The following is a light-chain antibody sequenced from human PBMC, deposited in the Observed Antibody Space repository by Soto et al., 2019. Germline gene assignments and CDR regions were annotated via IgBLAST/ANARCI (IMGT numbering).Light chain of an antibody. Sequence: QSALAQPASVSGSPGQSITISCTGTSSDIGDSNFVSWYQHHPGKAPKLLIYDVSDRPSRISGRFSGSKSANTASLTISGLQAEDEAFYYCSSYTCTTNVRFVFGTGTKLTVL. CDR2: DVS. J-gene: IGLJ1*01. CDR3: SSYTCTTNVRFV. V-gene: IGLV2-14*01. CDR1: SSDIGDSNF.